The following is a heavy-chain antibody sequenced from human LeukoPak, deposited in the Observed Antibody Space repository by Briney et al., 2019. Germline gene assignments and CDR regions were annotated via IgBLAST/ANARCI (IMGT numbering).Heavy chain of an antibody. D-gene: IGHD5-24*01. CDR1: GGSISSSSYY. V-gene: IGHV4-39*01. CDR2: IYYSGST. Sequence: SETLSLTCTVSGGSISSSSYYWGWIRQPPGKGLEWIGSIYYSGSTYYNPSLKSRVTISVDTSKNQFSLKLSSVTAADTAVYYCARMPTIYYFDYWGQGTLVTVSS. CDR3: ARMPTIYYFDY. J-gene: IGHJ4*02.